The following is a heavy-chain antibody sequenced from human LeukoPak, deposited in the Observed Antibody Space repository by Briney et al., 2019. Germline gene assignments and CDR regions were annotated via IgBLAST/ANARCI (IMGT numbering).Heavy chain of an antibody. CDR2: IIHIFGTA. CDR1: GGTFSSYA. CDR3: ARGRVATILYYYMDV. Sequence: SVTVSCKASGGTFSSYAINWVRQAPGQGLEWMGGIIHIFGTANYAQKFQGRVTITTDESTSTAYLELSSLRSEDTAVYYCARGRVATILYYYMDVWGKGTTVTVSS. D-gene: IGHD5-12*01. J-gene: IGHJ6*03. V-gene: IGHV1-69*05.